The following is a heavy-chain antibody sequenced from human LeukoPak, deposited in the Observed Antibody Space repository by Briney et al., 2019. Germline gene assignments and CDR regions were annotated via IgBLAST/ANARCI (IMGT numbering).Heavy chain of an antibody. J-gene: IGHJ4*02. V-gene: IGHV4-59*12. CDR1: GGSISSYY. CDR3: ARSAFLVTAPGLYYFDY. CDR2: IYYSGST. Sequence: SETLSLTCTVSGGSISSYYWSWIRQPPGKGLEWIGYIYYSGSTKYNPSLKSRVTMSVATSKNQFSLHLSSVTAADTAVYYCARSAFLVTAPGLYYFDYWGQGTLVAVSS. D-gene: IGHD6-13*01.